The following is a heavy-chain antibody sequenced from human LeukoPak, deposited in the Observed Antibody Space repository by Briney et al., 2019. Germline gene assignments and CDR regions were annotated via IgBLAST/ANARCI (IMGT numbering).Heavy chain of an antibody. CDR2: IYYTGDT. D-gene: IGHD6-13*01. Sequence: PSETLSLTCTVSGDSVTNTRYYWGWIRQPPGKGLEWIGTIYYTGDTYYNPSLKSRVTISVDTSKNQFSLKLSSVTAADTAVYYCARADSSSWYVYYYMDVWGKGSTVTVSS. CDR3: ARADSSSWYVYYYMDV. V-gene: IGHV4-39*07. J-gene: IGHJ6*03. CDR1: GDSVTNTRYY.